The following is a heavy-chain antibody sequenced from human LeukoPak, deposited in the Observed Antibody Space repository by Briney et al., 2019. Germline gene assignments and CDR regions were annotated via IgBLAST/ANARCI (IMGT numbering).Heavy chain of an antibody. CDR1: GFTFSSHS. V-gene: IGHV3-48*01. CDR3: ARMSGSRLPCY. D-gene: IGHD3-3*01. CDR2: ISSGSSAR. J-gene: IGHJ4*02. Sequence: GGSLRLSCAASGFTFSSHSMNWVRQTPGKGLEWVSYISSGSSARYYADSVKGRFTISRDDARNSLYLQMNSLRAEDTAVYYCARMSGSRLPCYWGQGTLVTVSS.